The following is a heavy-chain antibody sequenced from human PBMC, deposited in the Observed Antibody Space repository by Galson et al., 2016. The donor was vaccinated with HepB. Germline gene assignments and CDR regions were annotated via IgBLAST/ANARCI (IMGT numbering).Heavy chain of an antibody. V-gene: IGHV3-48*03. Sequence: SLRLSCAASGFSFHTYAMNWVRQAPGKGLEWISHISSLGNSIYYADSVRGRFAISRDDAQQSLYLQMNSLRDNDTAVYYCVREGPQQCPRFDSWGQGTLVTVSS. CDR1: GFSFHTYA. J-gene: IGHJ5*01. CDR3: VREGPQQCPRFDS. CDR2: ISSLGNSI. D-gene: IGHD6-19*01.